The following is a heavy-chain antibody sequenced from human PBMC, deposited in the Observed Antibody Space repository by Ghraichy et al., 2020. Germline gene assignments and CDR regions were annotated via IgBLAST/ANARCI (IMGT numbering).Heavy chain of an antibody. D-gene: IGHD6-13*01. J-gene: IGHJ4*02. Sequence: GGSLRLSCEASGFTFSSYGMHWVRQAPGKGLEWVAVIWYDGSNKYYADSVKGRFTISRDNSKNTLYLQMNSLRAEDTAVYYCARSLNPGSSCFDYWGQGTLVTVSS. CDR1: GFTFSSYG. CDR2: IWYDGSNK. V-gene: IGHV3-33*01. CDR3: ARSLNPGSSCFDY.